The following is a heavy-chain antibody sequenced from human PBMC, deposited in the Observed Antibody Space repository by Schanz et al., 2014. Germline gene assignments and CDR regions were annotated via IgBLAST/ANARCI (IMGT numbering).Heavy chain of an antibody. CDR2: VCYDGSKK. CDR1: GFTFSSYG. CDR3: ARDYAGFDC. Sequence: VQLVESGGGVVQPGRSLRLSCAASGFTFSSYGMHWVRQVPGKGLEWVAVVCYDGSKKYYADSVKGRFTTSRDNAKNSLYLQMNSLRAEDTAVYYCARDYAGFDCWGQGTLVTVSS. J-gene: IGHJ4*02. D-gene: IGHD3-16*01. V-gene: IGHV3-33*01.